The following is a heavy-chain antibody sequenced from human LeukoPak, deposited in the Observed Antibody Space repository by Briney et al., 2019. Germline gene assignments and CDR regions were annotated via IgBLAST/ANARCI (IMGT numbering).Heavy chain of an antibody. CDR2: IYYSGST. V-gene: IGHV4-59*06. J-gene: IGHJ5*02. D-gene: IGHD3-3*01. Sequence: SETLSLTCTVSGGSISSYYWTWIRQHPGKGLEWIGYIYYSGSTYYNPSLKSRVTISVDTSKNQFSPKLSSVTAADTAVYYCARAHYYDFWSGASSFDPWGQGTLVTVSS. CDR1: GGSISSYY. CDR3: ARAHYYDFWSGASSFDP.